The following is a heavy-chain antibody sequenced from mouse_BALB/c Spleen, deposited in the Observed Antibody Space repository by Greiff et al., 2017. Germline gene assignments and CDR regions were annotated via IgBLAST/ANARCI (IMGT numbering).Heavy chain of an antibody. CDR3: ARDATTATTKTFWG. CDR2: IDPYNGGT. Sequence: EVKLLESGPELVKPGASVKVSCKASGYAFTSYNMYWVKQSHGKSLEWIGYIDPYNGGTSYNQKFKGKATLTVDKSSSTAYMHLNSLTSEDSAVYYCARDATTATTKTFWGWGQGTLVTVSA. D-gene: IGHD1-2*01. V-gene: IGHV1S135*01. J-gene: IGHJ3*01. CDR1: GYAFTSYN.